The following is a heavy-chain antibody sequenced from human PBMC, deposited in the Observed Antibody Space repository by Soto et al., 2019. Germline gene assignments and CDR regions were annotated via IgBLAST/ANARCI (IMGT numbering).Heavy chain of an antibody. CDR1: GYTITNYL. CDR3: ATVSVGN. J-gene: IGHJ4*02. Sequence: QVQLVQSGAEVKEPGASVKVSCKASGYTITNYLIHWVRPAPGKSLEWMGFINAANGYTKYSQKFEGSVTSSRDTAASTTYMDLSSLTEEDTVVYYCATVSVGNWGQGARVTVYS. CDR2: INAANGYT. D-gene: IGHD1-26*01. V-gene: IGHV1-3*01.